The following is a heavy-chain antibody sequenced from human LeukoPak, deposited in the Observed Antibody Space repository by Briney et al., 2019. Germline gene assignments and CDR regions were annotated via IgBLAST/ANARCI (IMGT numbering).Heavy chain of an antibody. Sequence: SETLSLTCTVSGGSISNYYWSWIRQPAGKGLEWIGRTYTSGSTNYNPSLKSRVTISVDTSKNQFSLKLSSVTAADTAVYYCARGGGRLGAPTRFWGQGTLVTVSS. J-gene: IGHJ4*02. CDR3: ARGGGRLGAPTRF. D-gene: IGHD3-10*01. CDR1: GGSISNYY. CDR2: TYTSGST. V-gene: IGHV4-4*07.